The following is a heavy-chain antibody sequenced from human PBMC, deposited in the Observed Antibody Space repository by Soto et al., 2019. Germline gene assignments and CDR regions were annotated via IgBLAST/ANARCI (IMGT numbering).Heavy chain of an antibody. Sequence: PGGSLRLSCAASGFTFSSYWMSWVRQAPGKGLEWVANIKQDGSEKYYVDSVKGRFTISRDNAKNSLYLQMNSLRAEDTAVYYCARVGHWRVVYAYYYGMDVWGQGTTVTVSS. CDR3: ARVGHWRVVYAYYYGMDV. J-gene: IGHJ6*02. CDR1: GFTFSSYW. V-gene: IGHV3-7*01. CDR2: IKQDGSEK. D-gene: IGHD2-8*02.